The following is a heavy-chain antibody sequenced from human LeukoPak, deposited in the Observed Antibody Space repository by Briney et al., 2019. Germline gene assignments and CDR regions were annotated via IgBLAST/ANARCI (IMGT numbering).Heavy chain of an antibody. CDR3: AREITMVRGVNIYYYYMDV. CDR2: IKQDGSEK. CDR1: GFTFSSYA. D-gene: IGHD3-10*01. J-gene: IGHJ6*03. Sequence: PGGSLRLSCAASGFTFSSYAMSWVRQAPGKGLEWVANIKQDGSEKYYVDSVKGRFTISRDNAKNSLYLQMNSLRAEDTAVYYCAREITMVRGVNIYYYYMDVWGKGTTVTISS. V-gene: IGHV3-7*01.